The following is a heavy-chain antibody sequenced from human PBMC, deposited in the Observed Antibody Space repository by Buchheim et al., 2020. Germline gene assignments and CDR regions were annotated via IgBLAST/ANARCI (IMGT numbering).Heavy chain of an antibody. CDR1: GYTFTSYY. Sequence: QVQLVQSGAEVKKPGASVKVSCKASGYTFTSYYMHWVRQAPGQGLEWMGIINPSGGSTSYAQKFQGRVTMTRDTSTSTVYMEVSSVRYEDTAVYYCARVRVTDTAIEDYYGSSGPGDYWGQGTL. J-gene: IGHJ4*02. CDR2: INPSGGST. D-gene: IGHD3-22*01. V-gene: IGHV1-46*01. CDR3: ARVRVTDTAIEDYYGSSGPGDY.